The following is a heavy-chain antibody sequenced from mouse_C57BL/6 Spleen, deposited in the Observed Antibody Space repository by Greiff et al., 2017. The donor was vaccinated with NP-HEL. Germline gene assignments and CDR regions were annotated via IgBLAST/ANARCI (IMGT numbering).Heavy chain of an antibody. CDR1: GYAFSSSW. J-gene: IGHJ2*01. CDR3: ARDLYYYGSSSSDY. CDR2: IYPGDGDT. V-gene: IGHV1-82*01. Sequence: VKLVESGPELVKPGASVKISCKASGYAFSSSWMNWVKQRPGKGLEWIGRIYPGDGDTNYNGKFKGKATLTADKSSSTAYMQLSSLTSEDSAVYFCARDLYYYGSSSSDYWGQGTTLTVSS. D-gene: IGHD1-1*01.